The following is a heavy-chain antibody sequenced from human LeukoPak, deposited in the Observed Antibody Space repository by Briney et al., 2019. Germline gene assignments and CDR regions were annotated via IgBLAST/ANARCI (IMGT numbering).Heavy chain of an antibody. Sequence: SETLSLTCTVSSGSISSGPFYWSWIRQPAGKGLEWIGRMSSGGSIDYNPSPKSRVTISVDTSKNQFSLKLSSVTAADTAVYYCARASYDFEYYYYYMDVWGKGTTVTVSS. V-gene: IGHV4-61*02. D-gene: IGHD3-3*01. J-gene: IGHJ6*03. CDR3: ARASYDFEYYYYYMDV. CDR2: MSSGGSI. CDR1: SGSISSGPFY.